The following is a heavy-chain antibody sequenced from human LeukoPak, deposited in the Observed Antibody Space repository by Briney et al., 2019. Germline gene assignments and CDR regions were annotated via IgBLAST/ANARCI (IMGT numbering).Heavy chain of an antibody. D-gene: IGHD5-18*01. J-gene: IGHJ6*02. V-gene: IGHV1-69*04. Sequence: GASVKVSCKTSGGTFITSAITWVRQAPGQGLEWMGRIIPVLNITTYAQRFQGRVTITADTSTSTVYMELSSLRSEETAVYYCARDQGLTAPPPYGLDVWGQGTTVSVSS. CDR1: GGTFITSA. CDR3: ARDQGLTAPPPYGLDV. CDR2: IIPVLNIT.